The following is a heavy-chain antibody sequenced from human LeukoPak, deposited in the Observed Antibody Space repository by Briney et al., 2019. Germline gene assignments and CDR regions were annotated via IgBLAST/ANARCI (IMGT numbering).Heavy chain of an antibody. D-gene: IGHD6-13*01. V-gene: IGHV4-34*01. J-gene: IGHJ4*02. CDR1: GGSFSGYY. Sequence: SETLSLTCAVYGGSFSGYYWSWIRQPPGKGLEWIGEINHSGSTNYNPSLKSRVTMSVDTSKNQFSLKLSSVTAADTAVYYCAREAAAGLFDYWGQGTLVTVSS. CDR3: AREAAAGLFDY. CDR2: INHSGST.